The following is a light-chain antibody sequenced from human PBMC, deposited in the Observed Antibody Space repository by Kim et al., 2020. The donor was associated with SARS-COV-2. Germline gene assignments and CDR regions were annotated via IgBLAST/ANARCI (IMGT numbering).Light chain of an antibody. Sequence: PGERATLSCRASQSVSSSYLAWYQQTPGQAPRLLIYGASSRATGIPARFSGSGSGTDFTLTISRLEPEDFAVYYCQQYGSSPKITFGQGTRLEIK. V-gene: IGKV3-20*01. CDR3: QQYGSSPKIT. J-gene: IGKJ5*01. CDR2: GAS. CDR1: QSVSSSY.